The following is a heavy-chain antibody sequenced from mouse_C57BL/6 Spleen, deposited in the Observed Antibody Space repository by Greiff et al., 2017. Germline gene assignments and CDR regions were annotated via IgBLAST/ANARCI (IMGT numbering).Heavy chain of an antibody. Sequence: QVQLQQSGPELVKPGASVKISCKASGYAFSSSWMNWVKQRPGTGLEWIGRIYPGDGDTNYNGKFKGKATLTADKSSSTAYMQLSSLTSEDSAVYFCARSSDYGSSLWYFDVWGTGTTVTVSS. CDR1: GYAFSSSW. V-gene: IGHV1-82*01. CDR3: ARSSDYGSSLWYFDV. J-gene: IGHJ1*03. CDR2: IYPGDGDT. D-gene: IGHD1-1*01.